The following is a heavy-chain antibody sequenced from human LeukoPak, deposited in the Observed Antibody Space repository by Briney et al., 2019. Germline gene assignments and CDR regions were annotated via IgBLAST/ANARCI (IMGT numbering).Heavy chain of an antibody. Sequence: PGDSLRLSCVASGFSFSEDWMNWVRQAPGRGLEWLGRMKRQMDGVTTDYAAPVKGRFTISSDDSKNTLSLQMNSLKTEDTAIYYCMTERYWPNGGYVHWGQGTLVTVSS. CDR1: GFSFSEDW. CDR3: MTERYWPNGGYVH. D-gene: IGHD2-8*01. CDR2: MKRQMDGVTT. J-gene: IGHJ4*02. V-gene: IGHV3-15*01.